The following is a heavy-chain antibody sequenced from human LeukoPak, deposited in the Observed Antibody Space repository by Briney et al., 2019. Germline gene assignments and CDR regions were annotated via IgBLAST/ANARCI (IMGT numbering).Heavy chain of an antibody. Sequence: PSETLSLTCTVSGGSISSSSYYWGWIRQAPGKGLEWVASIKQDGSEKYYVDSVKGRFTISRDNAKNSLYVQMNSLRAEDTAMYYCARFGIRGVIDEFDYWGQGTLVTVSS. J-gene: IGHJ4*02. D-gene: IGHD3-10*01. CDR2: IKQDGSEK. CDR1: GGSISSSSYY. CDR3: ARFGIRGVIDEFDY. V-gene: IGHV3-7*01.